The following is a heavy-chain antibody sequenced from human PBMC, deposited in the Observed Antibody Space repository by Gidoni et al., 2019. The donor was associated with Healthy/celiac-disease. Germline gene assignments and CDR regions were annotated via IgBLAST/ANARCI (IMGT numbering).Heavy chain of an antibody. CDR3: ARQLERRPYNWFDP. CDR2: IWYDESNK. V-gene: IGHV3-33*01. Sequence: QVQLVESGGGVVQPGRSLRLSCAASGFPFSSYGMHWVRQAPGKGLEWVAVIWYDESNKYYADSVKGRFTISRDNSKNTLYLQMNSLRAEDTAVYYCARQLERRPYNWFDPWGQGTLVTVSS. D-gene: IGHD1-1*01. J-gene: IGHJ5*02. CDR1: GFPFSSYG.